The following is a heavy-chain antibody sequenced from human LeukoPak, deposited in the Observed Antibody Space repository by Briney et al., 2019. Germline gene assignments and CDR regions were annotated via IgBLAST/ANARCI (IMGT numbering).Heavy chain of an antibody. CDR3: AREVLTGYDLPSSDY. V-gene: IGHV1-18*01. J-gene: IGHJ4*02. CDR1: GYTFTSYG. Sequence: ASVKVSCKASGYTFTSYGISWVRQAPGQGLEWMGWISAYNGNTNYAQKLQGRVTMTTDTSTSTAYMELRSLRSDDTAVYYCAREVLTGYDLPSSDYWGQGTLVTVSS. D-gene: IGHD3-9*01. CDR2: ISAYNGNT.